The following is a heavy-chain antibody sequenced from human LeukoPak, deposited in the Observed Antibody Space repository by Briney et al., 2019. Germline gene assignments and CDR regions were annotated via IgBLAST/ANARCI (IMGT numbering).Heavy chain of an antibody. Sequence: SETLSLTCTVSGGSISSYYWSWIRQPPGKGLEWIGYIYTSGGTNYNPSLKSRVTISVDTSKNQFSLKLSSVTAADTAVYYCARRVVAAKGSAFDIWGQGTMVTVSS. CDR1: GGSISSYY. J-gene: IGHJ3*02. CDR2: IYTSGGT. V-gene: IGHV4-4*09. CDR3: ARRVVAAKGSAFDI. D-gene: IGHD2-15*01.